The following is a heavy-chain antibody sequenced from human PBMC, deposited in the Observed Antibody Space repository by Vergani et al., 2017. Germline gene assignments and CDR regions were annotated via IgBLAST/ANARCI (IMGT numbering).Heavy chain of an antibody. J-gene: IGHJ4*02. CDR3: AKWGPSGYYFDY. CDR2: ISGSGGSK. V-gene: IGHV3-23*01. CDR1: GFTFSSYA. Sequence: VQLLESGGGLVQPGGSLRLSCAASGFTFSSYAMSWVRQAPGKGREWVSAISGSGGSKYYEDSVKGRFTISRDNSKNTLYLQMNSLRAEDTAVYYCAKWGPSGYYFDYWGQGTLVTVSS. D-gene: IGHD3-22*01.